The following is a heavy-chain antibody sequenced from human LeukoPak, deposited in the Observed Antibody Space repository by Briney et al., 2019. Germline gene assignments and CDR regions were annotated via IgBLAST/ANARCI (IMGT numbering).Heavy chain of an antibody. D-gene: IGHD3-10*01. V-gene: IGHV3-53*01. CDR3: ARSYGSGSFFDFDY. J-gene: IGHJ4*02. CDR1: GFTFSSYE. CDR2: IYSGGST. Sequence: GGSLRLSCAASGFTFSSYEMSWVRQAPGKGLEWVSVIYSGGSTYYADSVKGRFTISRDNSKNTLYLQMNSLRAEDTAVYYCARSYGSGSFFDFDYWGQGTLVTVSS.